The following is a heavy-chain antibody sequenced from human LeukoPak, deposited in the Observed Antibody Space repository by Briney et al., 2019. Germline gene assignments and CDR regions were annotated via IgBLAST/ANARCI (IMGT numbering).Heavy chain of an antibody. CDR3: TREPPIGITMT. CDR2: IRSKANSYAT. J-gene: IGHJ4*02. CDR1: GFTFSGSA. V-gene: IGHV3-73*01. Sequence: PGGSLRLSCAASGFTFSGSAMHWVRQASGKGLEWVGRIRSKANSYATAYAASVKGRFTISRGDSKNTAYLQMNSLKTEDTAVYYCTREPPIGITMTWGQGTLVTVSS. D-gene: IGHD3-22*01.